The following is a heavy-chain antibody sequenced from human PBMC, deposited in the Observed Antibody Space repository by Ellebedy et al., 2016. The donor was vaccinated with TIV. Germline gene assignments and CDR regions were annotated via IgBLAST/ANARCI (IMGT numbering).Heavy chain of an antibody. Sequence: GESLQISCAASGFNFRRYWMTWVRQAPGKGLEWVAKIRQEGAVKYCVDSVRGRLPVSRDSARNSLYLQMNNLRVEDKAVYYCARRGSYGDYAVQINSWSDTWGQGTLVTVSS. V-gene: IGHV3-7*01. CDR3: ARRGSYGDYAVQINSWSDT. D-gene: IGHD3-16*01. CDR2: IRQEGAVK. J-gene: IGHJ5*02. CDR1: GFNFRRYW.